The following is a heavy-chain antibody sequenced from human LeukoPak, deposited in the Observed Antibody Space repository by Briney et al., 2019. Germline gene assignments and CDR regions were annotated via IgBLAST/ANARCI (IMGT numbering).Heavy chain of an antibody. CDR1: GFTFSSYA. CDR3: AKASGTTVTTWRILGTRDYYYYYGMDV. D-gene: IGHD4-17*01. J-gene: IGHJ6*02. V-gene: IGHV3-23*01. Sequence: GGSLRLSCAASGFTFSSYAMSWVRQAPGKGLEWVSAISGSGGSTYYADSVKGRFTISRDNSKDTLYLQMNSLRAEDTAVYYCAKASGTTVTTWRILGTRDYYYYYGMDVWGQGTTVTVSS. CDR2: ISGSGGST.